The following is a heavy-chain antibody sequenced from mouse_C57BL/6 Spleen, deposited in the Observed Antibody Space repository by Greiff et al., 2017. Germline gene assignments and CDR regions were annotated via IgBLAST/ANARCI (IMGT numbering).Heavy chain of an antibody. Sequence: QVQLQQPGAELVRPGSSVKLSCKASGYTFTSYWMPWVHQRPIQGLEWVGNIDPSDSDTHYTQKFKDRVTFTVDNSSSTAYMQLSSLTSEDSAVYYCARGPHYYGGSDGYFDVWGTGTTVTVSS. CDR3: ARGPHYYGGSDGYFDV. J-gene: IGHJ1*03. CDR2: IDPSDSDT. CDR1: GYTFTSYW. V-gene: IGHV1-52*01. D-gene: IGHD1-1*01.